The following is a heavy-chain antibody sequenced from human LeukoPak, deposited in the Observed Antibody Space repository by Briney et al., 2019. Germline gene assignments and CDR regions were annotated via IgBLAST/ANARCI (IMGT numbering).Heavy chain of an antibody. V-gene: IGHV4-34*01. CDR2: INHSGST. D-gene: IGHD2-15*01. CDR1: GGSFSGYY. CDR3: ARAQKEDIVVVVAATPIDAFDI. J-gene: IGHJ3*02. Sequence: SETLSLTCAVYGGSFSGYYGSWIRQPPGKGLEWIGEINHSGSTNYNPSLKSRVTISVDTSKNQFSLKLSSVTAADTAVYYCARAQKEDIVVVVAATPIDAFDIWGQGTMVTVSS.